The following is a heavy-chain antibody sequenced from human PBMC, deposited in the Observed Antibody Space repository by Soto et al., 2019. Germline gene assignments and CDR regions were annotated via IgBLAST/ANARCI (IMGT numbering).Heavy chain of an antibody. V-gene: IGHV2-26*01. D-gene: IGHD3-22*01. J-gene: IGHJ3*02. CDR1: GFSLSNARMG. Sequence: QVTLKESGPVLVKPTETLTLTCTVSGFSLSNARMGVSWIRQPPGKALEWLAHLFSNDEKSYSTSLKSRLTITNDTSXPQPGXXMTNMDPVDTATYYCARIPYYYDSSGYYPHDAFDIWGQGTMVTVSS. CDR3: ARIPYYYDSSGYYPHDAFDI. CDR2: LFSNDEK.